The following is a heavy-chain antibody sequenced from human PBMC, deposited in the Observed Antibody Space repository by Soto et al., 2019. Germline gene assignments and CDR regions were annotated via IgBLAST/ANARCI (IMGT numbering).Heavy chain of an antibody. CDR2: IYYSGST. CDR1: GASISSGDYY. Sequence: QVQLQESGPGLVKPSQTLSLTCTVSGASISSGDYYWTRIRQPPGKGLEWIGSIYYSGSTYYNPSLKSRVTISVDTYNNQFSLKLSSVTAADTAVYYCARASYDSSTYYLDYWGQGTLVTVSS. V-gene: IGHV4-30-4*01. CDR3: ARASYDSSTYYLDY. J-gene: IGHJ4*02. D-gene: IGHD3-22*01.